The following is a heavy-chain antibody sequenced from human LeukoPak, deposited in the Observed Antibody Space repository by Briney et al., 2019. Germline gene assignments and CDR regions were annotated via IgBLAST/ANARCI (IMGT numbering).Heavy chain of an antibody. Sequence: GGSLRLSCAASGFTFSNAWMSWVRQAPGKGLEWVSAISGSGGSTYYADSVKGRFTISRDNSKNTLYPQMNSLRAEDTAVYYCAKDPIAAAGRVYWGQGTLVTVSS. CDR3: AKDPIAAAGRVY. V-gene: IGHV3-23*01. CDR2: ISGSGGST. J-gene: IGHJ4*02. CDR1: GFTFSNAW. D-gene: IGHD6-13*01.